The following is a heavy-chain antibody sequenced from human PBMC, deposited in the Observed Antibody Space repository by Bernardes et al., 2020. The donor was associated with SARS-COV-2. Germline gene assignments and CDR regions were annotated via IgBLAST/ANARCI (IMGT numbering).Heavy chain of an antibody. Sequence: GGSLRLSCAASGLYWMHWVRHTPGKGLVWVSRINIDGTTTNYADSVKGRFIISRDNAKNMLYLQMNSLRDEDTAVYYCATAGNYRLDSWGQGTLVTVSS. V-gene: IGHV3-74*01. CDR2: INIDGTTT. D-gene: IGHD1-7*01. CDR3: ATAGNYRLDS. J-gene: IGHJ5*01. CDR1: GLYW.